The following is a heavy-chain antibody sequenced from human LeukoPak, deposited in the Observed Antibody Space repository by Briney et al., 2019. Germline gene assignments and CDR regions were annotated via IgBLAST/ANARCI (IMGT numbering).Heavy chain of an antibody. CDR3: ARTYYGSSRSYFDS. V-gene: IGHV3-21*01. CDR2: MTSGSTYI. CDR1: GFSFSNSD. J-gene: IGHJ4*02. D-gene: IGHD3-10*01. Sequence: GGSLRLSCAASGFSFSNSDMNWVRQAPGKGLEWVSSMTSGSTYIYYPDSMKGRFTISRDNGKNLLYLQMNSLRAEDTAVCYCARTYYGSSRSYFDSWGQGALVTVSS.